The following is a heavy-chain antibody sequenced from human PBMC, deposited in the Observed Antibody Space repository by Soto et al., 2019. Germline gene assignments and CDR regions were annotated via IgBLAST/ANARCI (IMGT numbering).Heavy chain of an antibody. Sequence: GGSLRLSCAASGFTFSGSAMHWVRQASGKGLEWVGRIRSKANSYATAYAASVKGRFTISRDDSKNTAYLQMNSLKTEDTAVYYCTSVVVAATVLQDYWGQGTLVTVSS. D-gene: IGHD2-15*01. CDR2: IRSKANSYAT. CDR1: GFTFSGSA. CDR3: TSVVVAATVLQDY. J-gene: IGHJ4*02. V-gene: IGHV3-73*01.